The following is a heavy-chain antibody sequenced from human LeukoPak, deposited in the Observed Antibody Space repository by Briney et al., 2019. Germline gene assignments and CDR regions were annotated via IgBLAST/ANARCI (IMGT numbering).Heavy chain of an antibody. J-gene: IGHJ4*02. V-gene: IGHV1-2*02. CDR2: INPHSGGT. D-gene: IGHD2-2*01. CDR3: ARDGVCSSTSCQSFDY. Sequence: ASVKVSYKASGYTFTGYYLHWVRQAPGQGLEWMGWINPHSGGTHYAQQFQGRVTMARDTSISTAYMELSGLRYDDTAVYYCARDGVCSSTSCQSFDYWGQETLVTVSS. CDR1: GYTFTGYY.